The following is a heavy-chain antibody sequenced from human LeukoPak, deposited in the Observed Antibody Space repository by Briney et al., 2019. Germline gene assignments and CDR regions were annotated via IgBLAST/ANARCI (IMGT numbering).Heavy chain of an antibody. CDR3: ASLTRVYAIGFDP. V-gene: IGHV4-39*01. D-gene: IGHD2-8*01. CDR1: GGSISSSSYY. CDR2: IYYNGST. J-gene: IGHJ5*02. Sequence: PSETLSLTCTVSGGSISSSSYYWGWIRQPPGKGLEWIGSIYYNGSTNYNPSLKSRVTISVDTSKNQFSLKLSCVTAADTAVYYCASLTRVYAIGFDPWGQGTLVTVSS.